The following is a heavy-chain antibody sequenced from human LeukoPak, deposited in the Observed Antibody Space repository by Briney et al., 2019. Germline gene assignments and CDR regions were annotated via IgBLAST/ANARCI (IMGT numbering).Heavy chain of an antibody. V-gene: IGHV3-23*01. Sequence: PGGSLRLSCAASGFTFSSYAMSWVRQPPGKGLEWVSGISGSGDNTYYADSVKGRFTISRDNSKKTLYLHLNSLRVEDAAVYYCAKDGYSSIPGFHFEYWGQGIPVTVSS. CDR1: GFTFSSYA. CDR3: AKDGYSSIPGFHFEY. CDR2: ISGSGDNT. J-gene: IGHJ4*02. D-gene: IGHD6-13*01.